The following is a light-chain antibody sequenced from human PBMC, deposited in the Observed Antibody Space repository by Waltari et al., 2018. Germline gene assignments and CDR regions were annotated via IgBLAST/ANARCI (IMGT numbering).Light chain of an antibody. CDR3: MQGIHWPRS. CDR1: QSLVARDGTTY. Sequence: EVVMTQSPLSLPVTLGQPAPISCRSSQSLVARDGTTYLSWFQQRPCQSPRRLIYKVSNRDSGVPDRFSGSGSGTDFTLKISRVEAEDIAIYYCMQGIHWPRSFGQGTKVEIE. V-gene: IGKV2-30*01. J-gene: IGKJ1*01. CDR2: KVS.